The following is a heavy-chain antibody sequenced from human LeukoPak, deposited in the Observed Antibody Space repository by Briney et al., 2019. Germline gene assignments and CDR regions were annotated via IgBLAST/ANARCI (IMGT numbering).Heavy chain of an antibody. CDR1: GYTFPRYG. CDR2: ISAYNCHT. J-gene: IGHJ4*02. V-gene: IGHV1-18*01. Sequence: AASVTVSCKASGYTFPRYGIIWVRQAPGQGLEWMGWISAYNCHTNYAQKLQGRVTMNTDTSTSTAYMELRSLRSDDAAVYYCARLHDSLIGYRLGKKAYFDYWGQGTLVTVSS. CDR3: ARLHDSLIGYRLGKKAYFDY. D-gene: IGHD3-9*01.